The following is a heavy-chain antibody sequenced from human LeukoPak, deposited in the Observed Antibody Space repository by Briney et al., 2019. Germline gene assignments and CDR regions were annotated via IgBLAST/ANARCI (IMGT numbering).Heavy chain of an antibody. CDR1: GYTFTSYG. J-gene: IGHJ3*02. CDR3: ARDFGWGSSWPMGAFDI. V-gene: IGHV1-18*04. D-gene: IGHD6-13*01. CDR2: ISAYNGNT. Sequence: SVKVSCKASGYTFTSYGISWVRQAPGQGLEWMGWISAYNGNTNYAQKLQGRVSMTTDTSTSTAYMELRSLRSDDTAVYYCARDFGWGSSWPMGAFDIWGQGTMVTVSS.